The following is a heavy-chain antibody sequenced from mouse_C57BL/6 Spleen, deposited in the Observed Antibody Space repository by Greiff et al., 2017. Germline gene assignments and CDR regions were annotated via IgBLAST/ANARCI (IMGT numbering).Heavy chain of an antibody. CDR2: FHPYNDDT. CDR3: AILDSSGYDWFAY. V-gene: IGHV1-47*01. CDR1: GYTFTTYP. J-gene: IGHJ3*01. D-gene: IGHD3-2*02. Sequence: LVESGAELVKPGASVKMSCKASGYTFTTYPIEWMKQNHGKSLEWIGNFHPYNDDTKYNEKFKGKATLTVEKSSSTVYLELSRLTSDDSAVYYCAILDSSGYDWFAYWGQVTLVTVSA.